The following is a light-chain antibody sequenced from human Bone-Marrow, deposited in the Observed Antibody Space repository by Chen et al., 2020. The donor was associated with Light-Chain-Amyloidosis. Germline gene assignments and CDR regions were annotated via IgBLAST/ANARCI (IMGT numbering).Light chain of an antibody. J-gene: IGKJ3*01. Sequence: DIVMTQSPLSLPVTPGEPASISCRSSQSLLHSNGYNYLYWYLQKPGQSPQLLIYLGSNRASGVPDRFSGSGSGTDFTLKISRVEAEDVGVYYCMQALQTPRFTFGPGTKVDIK. CDR2: LGS. CDR1: QSLLHSNGYNY. CDR3: MQALQTPRFT. V-gene: IGKV2-28*01.